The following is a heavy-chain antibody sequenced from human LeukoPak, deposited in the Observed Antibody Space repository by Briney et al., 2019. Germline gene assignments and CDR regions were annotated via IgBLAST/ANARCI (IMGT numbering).Heavy chain of an antibody. CDR2: TYYRSKWYN. D-gene: IGHD5-18*01. V-gene: IGHV6-1*01. CDR3: ARESGWGFCSYGPYNWFDP. Sequence: SQTLSLTCAISGDSVSSNSAAWNWIRQSPSRGLEWLGRTYYRSKWYNDYAVSVKSRITINPDTSKNQFSLQLNSVTPEDTAVYYCARESGWGFCSYGPYNWFDPWGQGTLVTVSS. CDR1: GDSVSSNSAA. J-gene: IGHJ5*02.